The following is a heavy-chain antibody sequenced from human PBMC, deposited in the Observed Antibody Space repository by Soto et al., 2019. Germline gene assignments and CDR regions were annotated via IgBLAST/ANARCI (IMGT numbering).Heavy chain of an antibody. J-gene: IGHJ6*02. CDR3: ARDVFCGGAPACPDMDV. V-gene: IGHV1-18*04. Sequence: ASVKFSCKASGYTFSGYSITWVRQAPGQGLEWMGRISGYNGNTNYARTLRGRLTLTTDTSTSTAYMELSSLTSDDTAVYYCARDVFCGGAPACPDMDVWGQGTTVTVSS. D-gene: IGHD3-9*01. CDR1: GYTFSGYS. CDR2: ISGYNGNT.